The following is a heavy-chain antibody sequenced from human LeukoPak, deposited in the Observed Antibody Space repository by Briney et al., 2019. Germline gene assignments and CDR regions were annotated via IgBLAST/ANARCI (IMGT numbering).Heavy chain of an antibody. Sequence: GGSLRLSCSASGFTFSKNAMHWVRQAPGKGLEYVSAITNNGGTTYYADSVKGRFTISRDNSKNTLFLQMSSLRAEDTAVYYCARGVWWIDSWGQGTQVTVSS. CDR3: ARGVWWIDS. V-gene: IGHV3-64D*06. CDR2: ITNNGGTT. J-gene: IGHJ4*02. CDR1: GFTFSKNA. D-gene: IGHD1-26*01.